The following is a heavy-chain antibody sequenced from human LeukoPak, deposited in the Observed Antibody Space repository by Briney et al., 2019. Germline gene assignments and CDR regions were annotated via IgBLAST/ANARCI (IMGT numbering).Heavy chain of an antibody. D-gene: IGHD2-2*01. CDR3: ARDPQYCSSTSCYWPAFDI. Sequence: SETLSLTCTVSSGSISTSNYYWGWVRQPPGKALEWIGNIFYSGSTYYSPSLKSRVTISLDTSRNQFSLKLNSVTAADTAVYYCARDPQYCSSTSCYWPAFDIWGQGTMVTVSS. CDR1: SGSISTSNYY. CDR2: IFYSGST. V-gene: IGHV4-39*07. J-gene: IGHJ3*02.